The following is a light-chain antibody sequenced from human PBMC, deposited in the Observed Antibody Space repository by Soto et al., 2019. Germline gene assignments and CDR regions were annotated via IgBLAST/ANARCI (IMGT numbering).Light chain of an antibody. Sequence: EIVLTQSPATLSLSPVERATLSCMASQSVSSYLAWYQQKPGQAPRLLIYDASNRATGIPARFSGSGSGTDFTLTISSLEPEDFAVYYCQQRSNWPGTFGQGTKVDNK. CDR2: DAS. CDR3: QQRSNWPGT. CDR1: QSVSSY. J-gene: IGKJ1*01. V-gene: IGKV3-11*01.